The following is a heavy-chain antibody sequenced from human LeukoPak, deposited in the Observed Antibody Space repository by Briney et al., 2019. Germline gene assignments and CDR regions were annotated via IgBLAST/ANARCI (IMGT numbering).Heavy chain of an antibody. CDR3: AKARGLAAAGQGGY. CDR2: ISYSGGST. CDR1: GFTFSSYA. Sequence: GGSLRLSCAASGFTFSSYAMSWVRQAPGKGLEWVSAISYSGGSTYYADSVKGRFTISRDNSKNTLYLQMNSLRAEDTAVYYCAKARGLAAAGQGGYWGQGTLVTVSS. J-gene: IGHJ4*02. V-gene: IGHV3-23*01. D-gene: IGHD6-13*01.